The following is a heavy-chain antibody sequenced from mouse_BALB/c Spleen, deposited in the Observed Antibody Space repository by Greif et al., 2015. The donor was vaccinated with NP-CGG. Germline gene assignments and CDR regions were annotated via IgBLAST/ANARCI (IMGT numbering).Heavy chain of an antibody. V-gene: IGHV14-1*02. Sequence: VQLQQSGAELVRPGALVKLSCKASGFNIKDYYMHWVKQRPEQGLEWIGWIDPENGNTIYDPKFQGKASITADTSSNTAYLQLSSLTSEDTAVYYCAHYYGSSYGYFDVWGAGTTVTVSS. CDR2: IDPENGNT. CDR3: AHYYGSSYGYFDV. D-gene: IGHD1-1*01. J-gene: IGHJ1*01. CDR1: GFNIKDYY.